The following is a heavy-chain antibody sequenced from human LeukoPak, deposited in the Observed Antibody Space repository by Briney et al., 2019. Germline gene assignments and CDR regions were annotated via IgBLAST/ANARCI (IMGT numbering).Heavy chain of an antibody. J-gene: IGHJ4*02. CDR2: ISESGAIT. Sequence: GGSLRLSCAASGFTFSSYAMNWVRQAPGKGLKWVSGISESGAITHYADSVKGRFAISRDNSKTTVFLQMNSLRAEDTAVYYCAVSVRFERVWHYFNNWGQGTQVTVSS. CDR1: GFTFSSYA. CDR3: AVSVRFERVWHYFNN. V-gene: IGHV3-23*01. D-gene: IGHD3-9*01.